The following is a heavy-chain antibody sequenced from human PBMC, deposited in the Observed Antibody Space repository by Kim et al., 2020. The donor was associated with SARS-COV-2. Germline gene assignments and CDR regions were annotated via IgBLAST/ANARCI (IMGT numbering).Heavy chain of an antibody. V-gene: IGHV1-69*13. CDR2: IIPIFGTA. CDR1: GGTFSSYA. CDR3: ARGVGGDYLSHYYYYGMDV. Sequence: SVKVSCKASGGTFSSYAISWVRQAPGQGLEWMGGIIPIFGTANYAQKFQGRVTITADESTSTAYMELSSLRSEDTAVYYCARGVGGDYLSHYYYYGMDVWGQGTTVTVSS. J-gene: IGHJ6*02. D-gene: IGHD4-17*01.